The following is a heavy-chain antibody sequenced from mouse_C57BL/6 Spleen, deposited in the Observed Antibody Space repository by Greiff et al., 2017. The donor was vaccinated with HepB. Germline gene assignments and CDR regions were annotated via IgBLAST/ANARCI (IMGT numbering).Heavy chain of an antibody. Sequence: DVKLVESGGGLVQPGGSLKLSCAASGFTFSDYYMYWVRQTPEKRLEWVAYISNGGGSTYYPDTVKGRFTISRDNAKNTLYLQMSRLTSEGTAMYYGARKIRDYGSSPYAMDYWGQGTSVTVS. CDR3: ARKIRDYGSSPYAMDY. D-gene: IGHD1-1*01. CDR1: GFTFSDYY. CDR2: ISNGGGST. J-gene: IGHJ4*01. V-gene: IGHV5-12*01.